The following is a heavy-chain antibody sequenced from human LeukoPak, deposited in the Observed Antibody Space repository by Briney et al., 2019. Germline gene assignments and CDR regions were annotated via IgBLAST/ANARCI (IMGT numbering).Heavy chain of an antibody. Sequence: ASVKVSCKVSGYSLTELSMHWVRQSLGKGLEWMGAFDPGDAETIYAQNFQGRVTMTRDTSISTAYMELSRLRSDDTAVYYCARETADYYGSGSLWGQGTLVTVSS. CDR1: GYSLTELS. D-gene: IGHD3-10*01. CDR2: FDPGDAET. V-gene: IGHV1-24*01. CDR3: ARETADYYGSGSL. J-gene: IGHJ4*02.